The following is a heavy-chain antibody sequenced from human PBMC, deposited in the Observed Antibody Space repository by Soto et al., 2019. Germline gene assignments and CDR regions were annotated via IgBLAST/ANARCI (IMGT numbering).Heavy chain of an antibody. CDR1: GFTFSSCG. CDR3: ARCSANSCYSYGVDV. CDR2: ISDRGDII. J-gene: IGHJ6*02. Sequence: GGSLRLSCAASGFTFSSCGMNWVRQAPGKGLEWVSYISDRGDIIYYAGSVKGRFTISRDNAKSSLYLQMNSLRDEDTAVYYCARCSANSCYSYGVDVWGQGTTVTVSS. V-gene: IGHV3-48*02. D-gene: IGHD2-15*01.